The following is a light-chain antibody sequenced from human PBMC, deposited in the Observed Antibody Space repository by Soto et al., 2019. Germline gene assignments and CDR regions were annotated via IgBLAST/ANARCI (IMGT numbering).Light chain of an antibody. Sequence: QSVLTQPASLSGSPGQSITISCTGTSSDVGSCNCVSWYQQHPGKAPKLMISEVSNRPSGVSNRFSGSKSGNTASLTISGLQAEDEADYYCNSYTSSTTWMFGGGTQLTVL. CDR3: NSYTSSTTWM. V-gene: IGLV2-14*01. J-gene: IGLJ3*02. CDR2: EVS. CDR1: SSDVGSCNC.